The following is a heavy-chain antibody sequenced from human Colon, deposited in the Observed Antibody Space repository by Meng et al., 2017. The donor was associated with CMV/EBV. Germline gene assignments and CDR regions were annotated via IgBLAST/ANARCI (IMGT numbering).Heavy chain of an antibody. CDR2: IKEDGSEE. CDR1: AFTFSRYW. J-gene: IGHJ4*02. CDR3: TRGLRGPDY. V-gene: IGHV3-7*01. D-gene: IGHD3-10*01. Sequence: GGSLRLSCAASAFTFSRYWMAWVRQAPGKGLEWVANIKEDGSEEYYLDSVKGRFTISRDNAKNSLYLQMNSLRAEDTAVYYCTRGLRGPDYWGQGSLVTVSS.